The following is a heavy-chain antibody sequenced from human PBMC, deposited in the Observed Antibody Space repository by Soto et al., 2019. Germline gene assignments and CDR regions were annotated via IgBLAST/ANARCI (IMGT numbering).Heavy chain of an antibody. CDR2: IFYSGTT. CDR3: ARNMVVTATDWYFDL. Sequence: RSLTCTVSGGSISSGTYYWGWIRQPPGKGLEWIGSIFYSGTTYYNPSLKSRVTISVDTSKNQFSLKLSSVTAADTAVYYCARNMVVTATDWYFDLWGRGTLVTVSS. D-gene: IGHD2-21*02. J-gene: IGHJ2*01. CDR1: GGSISSGTYY. V-gene: IGHV4-39*01.